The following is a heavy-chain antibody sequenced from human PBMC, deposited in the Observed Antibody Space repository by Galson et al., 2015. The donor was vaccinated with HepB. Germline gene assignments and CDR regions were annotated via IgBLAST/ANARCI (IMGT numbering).Heavy chain of an antibody. Sequence: SVKVSCKASGYTFTSYAMHWVRQAPGQRLEWMGWINAGNGNTKYSQKFQGRVTITRDTSASTAYMELSSLRSEDTAVYYCARPAGGGWSLVYWGQGTLVTVSS. J-gene: IGHJ4*02. CDR3: ARPAGGGWSLVY. CDR1: GYTFTSYA. CDR2: INAGNGNT. D-gene: IGHD6-19*01. V-gene: IGHV1-3*01.